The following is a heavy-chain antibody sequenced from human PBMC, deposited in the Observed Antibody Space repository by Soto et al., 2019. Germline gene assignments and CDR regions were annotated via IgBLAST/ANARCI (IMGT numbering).Heavy chain of an antibody. D-gene: IGHD1-26*01. J-gene: IGHJ6*02. CDR2: INPNSGGT. CDR1: GYTFTGYY. CDR3: ARDEGAIVGDTSHHYSGMDV. V-gene: IGHV1-2*04. Sequence: RASVKVSCKASGYTFTGYYMHWVRQAPGQGLEWMGWINPNSGGTNYAQKFQGWVTMTRDTSISTAYMELSRLRSDDTAVYYCARDEGAIVGDTSHHYSGMDVWGQGTMVTVSS.